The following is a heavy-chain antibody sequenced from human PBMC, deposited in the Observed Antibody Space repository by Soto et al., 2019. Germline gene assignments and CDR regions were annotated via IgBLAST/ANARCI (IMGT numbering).Heavy chain of an antibody. V-gene: IGHV3-11*01. D-gene: IGHD6-19*01. CDR3: ARVAAVAASDYFQH. CDR1: GFTFSDYY. J-gene: IGHJ1*01. CDR2: ISKSGRTI. Sequence: QVQLVESGGGLVKPGGSLRLSCAASGFTFSDYYMSWIRQAPGKGLEWVSYISKSGRTIYYADSVKGRFTIARDNAKNSLYLQMNSLRAEDTAVYYCARVAAVAASDYFQHWGQGSLVTVSS.